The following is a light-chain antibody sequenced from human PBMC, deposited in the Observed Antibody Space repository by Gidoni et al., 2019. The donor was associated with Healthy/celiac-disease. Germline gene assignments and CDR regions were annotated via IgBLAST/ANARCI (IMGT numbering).Light chain of an antibody. J-gene: IGKJ2*01. Sequence: ENALPQSPGTLSLSPGERATLSCRASQSVSSSYLAWYQQKPGQAPRLLIYGASSRATGIPDRFSGSGSGTDFTLTISRLEPEDFAVYYCQQYGSSPYTFGQGTKLEIK. V-gene: IGKV3-20*01. CDR3: QQYGSSPYT. CDR1: QSVSSSY. CDR2: GAS.